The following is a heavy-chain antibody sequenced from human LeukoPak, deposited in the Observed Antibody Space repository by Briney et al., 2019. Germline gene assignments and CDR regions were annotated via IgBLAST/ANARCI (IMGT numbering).Heavy chain of an antibody. CDR1: GYTFTSYY. J-gene: IGHJ4*02. CDR2: INPSGGST. Sequence: GASVKVSCKASGYTFTSYYMHWVRQAPGQGLEWMGIINPSGGSTSYAQKFQGRVTLTRDTSASTSYMELSSLRSEDTAVYYCARDNSWASAGCTNFDYWGQGTLVTVSS. CDR3: ARDNSWASAGCTNFDY. V-gene: IGHV1-46*01. D-gene: IGHD6-13*01.